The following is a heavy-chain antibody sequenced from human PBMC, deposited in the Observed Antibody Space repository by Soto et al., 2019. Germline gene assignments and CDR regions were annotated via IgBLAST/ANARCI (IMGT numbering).Heavy chain of an antibody. Sequence: ETLSLTCTVSGGSISSYYWSWIRQPPGKGLEWIGYIFYSGSTNYNPSLKSRVTISVDTSKNQFSLKLSSVTAADTAVYYCARRYGSFFDIWGQGTMVTVSS. D-gene: IGHD3-10*01. CDR3: ARRYGSFFDI. J-gene: IGHJ3*02. V-gene: IGHV4-59*08. CDR1: GGSISSYY. CDR2: IFYSGST.